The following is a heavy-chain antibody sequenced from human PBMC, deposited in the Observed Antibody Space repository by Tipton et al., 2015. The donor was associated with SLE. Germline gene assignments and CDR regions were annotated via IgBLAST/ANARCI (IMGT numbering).Heavy chain of an antibody. D-gene: IGHD1-26*01. V-gene: IGHV4-34*01. CDR1: GGSISSYY. J-gene: IGHJ5*02. Sequence: TLSLTCTVSGGSISSYYWSWIRQPPGEGLEWIGEINHSGSTNYNPSLKSRVTISVDTSKNQFSLKLNSVTATDAAVYYCARASFIVGSTTFWFDPWGQGALVIVSS. CDR3: ARASFIVGSTTFWFDP. CDR2: INHSGST.